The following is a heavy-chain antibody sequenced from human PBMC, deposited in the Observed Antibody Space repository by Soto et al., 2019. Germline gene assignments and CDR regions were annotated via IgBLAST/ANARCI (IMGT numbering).Heavy chain of an antibody. CDR3: ARESGQLVRPDAFDI. CDR2: IYYSGST. V-gene: IGHV4-31*03. D-gene: IGHD6-6*01. CDR1: GGSISSGGYY. J-gene: IGHJ3*02. Sequence: QVQLQESGPGLVKPSQTLSLTCTVSGGSISSGGYYWSWIRQHPGKGLEWIGYIYYSGSTYYNPSLKSRVTISVDASKNQFALRLSSVTAADTAVYYCARESGQLVRPDAFDIWGQGTMVTVSS.